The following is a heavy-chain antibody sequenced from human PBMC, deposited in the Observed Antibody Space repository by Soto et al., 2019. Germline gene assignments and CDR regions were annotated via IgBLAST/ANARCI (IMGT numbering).Heavy chain of an antibody. V-gene: IGHV3-23*01. CDR1: GFTFSSYA. D-gene: IGHD6-13*01. CDR3: AKHAHSSSWYFYYYGMDV. CDR2: ISGSGGST. J-gene: IGHJ6*02. Sequence: HPGGSLRLSCAASGFTFSSYAMSWVRQAPGKGLEWVSAISGSGGSTYYADSVKGRFTISRDNSKNTLYLQMNSLRAEDTAVYYCAKHAHSSSWYFYYYGMDVWGQGTTVPVSS.